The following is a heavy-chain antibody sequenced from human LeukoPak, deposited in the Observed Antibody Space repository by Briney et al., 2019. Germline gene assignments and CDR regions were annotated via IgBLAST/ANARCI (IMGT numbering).Heavy chain of an antibody. D-gene: IGHD1-1*01. V-gene: IGHV4-59*01. CDR1: GGSIGRYY. Sequence: PSETLSLTCTVSGGSIGRYYWSWVRQSPGKGLEWIGYVSYSGTTDYNPSFQSRVIISLDTSRTQFSLRLSSVTAADTAVYYCAREKDRYGRIDYWGQGIHVTVSS. J-gene: IGHJ4*02. CDR3: AREKDRYGRIDY. CDR2: VSYSGTT.